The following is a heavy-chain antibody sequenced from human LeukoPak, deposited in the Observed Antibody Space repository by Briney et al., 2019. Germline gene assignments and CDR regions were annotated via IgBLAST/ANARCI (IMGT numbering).Heavy chain of an antibody. J-gene: IGHJ4*02. Sequence: ASVKVSCTFSGYTLTELSMHWVRQAPGKGLEWMGGFDPEDGETIYAQKFQGRVTMTEDTSTDTAYMELSSLRSEDTAVYYCATDLRGPFDYWGQGTLVTVSS. V-gene: IGHV1-24*01. CDR2: FDPEDGET. CDR3: ATDLRGPFDY. CDR1: GYTLTELS. D-gene: IGHD3-10*01.